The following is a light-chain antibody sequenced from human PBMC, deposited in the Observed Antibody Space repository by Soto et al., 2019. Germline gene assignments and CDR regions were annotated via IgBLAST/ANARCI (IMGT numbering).Light chain of an antibody. CDR2: KAS. CDR3: QQYNSYPWT. V-gene: IGKV1-5*03. CDR1: ESVNSW. Sequence: DIQMTQSPSTLSASVGARVPITCRASESVNSWVAWYQQKPGKAPKLLIYKASSLESGVPSRFSGSGSGTEFTLTISSLQPDDFATYYCQQYNSYPWTFGQGTKVDIK. J-gene: IGKJ1*01.